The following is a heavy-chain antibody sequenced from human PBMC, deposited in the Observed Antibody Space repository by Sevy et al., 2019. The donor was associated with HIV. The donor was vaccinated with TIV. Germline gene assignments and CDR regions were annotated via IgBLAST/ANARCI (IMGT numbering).Heavy chain of an antibody. J-gene: IGHJ5*01. V-gene: IGHV4-38-2*01. CDR3: XXXXXKRFDP. Sequence: SETLSLTCAVSGYSIRSGYYWDWIRQSPGKGLEWIGSVFHSGSAYYNPSLKSRVTISVDTSKNHFSLKLYSVTAADXXXXXXXXXXXKRFDPXGQGTLVTVSS. CDR2: VFHSGSA. CDR1: GYSIRSGYY.